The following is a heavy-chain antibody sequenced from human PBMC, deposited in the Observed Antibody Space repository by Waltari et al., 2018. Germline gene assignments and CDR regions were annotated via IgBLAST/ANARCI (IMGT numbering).Heavy chain of an antibody. CDR1: GFPLRRYG. J-gene: IGHJ4*02. V-gene: IGHV3-7*01. Sequence: EVQLVESGGGLVQPGGSLRLSWVVSGFPLRRYGRSWVRRAPGKGLDGGANIKDDGSDKHYAESVKGRFTISRDNGKMSLYLEMNSLRAEDTAFYYCARDAMRGGDLDYWGQGILVTVSS. D-gene: IGHD3-16*01. CDR3: ARDAMRGGDLDY. CDR2: IKDDGSDK.